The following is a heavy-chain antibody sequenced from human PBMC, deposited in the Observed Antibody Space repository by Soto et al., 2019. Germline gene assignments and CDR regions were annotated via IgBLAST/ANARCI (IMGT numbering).Heavy chain of an antibody. J-gene: IGHJ6*02. CDR3: ARVSGSYYYGMDV. V-gene: IGHV4-4*02. CDR2: IYHSGST. D-gene: IGHD1-26*01. Sequence: SETLSLTCAVSGGSISSSNLWSGVRQPPGKGLEWIGEIYHSGSTNYNPSLKSRVTISVDKSKNQFSLKLSSVTAADTAVYYCARVSGSYYYGMDVWGQGTTVTVSS. CDR1: GGSISSSNL.